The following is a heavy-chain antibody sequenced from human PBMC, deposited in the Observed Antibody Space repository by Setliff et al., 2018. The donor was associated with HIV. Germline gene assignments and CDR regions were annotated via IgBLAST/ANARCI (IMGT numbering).Heavy chain of an antibody. CDR1: GFTFSSYA. J-gene: IGHJ4*02. V-gene: IGHV3-23*01. D-gene: IGHD6-13*01. CDR2: ISGRGGST. CDR3: AKDPFTSSWYGFDY. Sequence: PGGSLRLSCAASGFTFSSYAMSWVRQAPGKGLEWVSGISGRGGSTYYADSVKGRFTISRDNSKNTLYLQMDSLRPEDTGFYYCAKDPFTSSWYGFDYWGQGALVTVSS.